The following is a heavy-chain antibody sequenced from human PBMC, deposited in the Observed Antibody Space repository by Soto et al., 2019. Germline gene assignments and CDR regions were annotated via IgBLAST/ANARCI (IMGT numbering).Heavy chain of an antibody. CDR1: GFTVSSNY. J-gene: IGHJ4*02. CDR3: ARDLGAVTTYY. CDR2: IYSGGST. D-gene: IGHD4-17*01. V-gene: IGHV3-66*01. Sequence: EVQLVESGGGLVQPGGSLRLSCAASGFTVSSNYMSWVRQALGKGLEWVSVIYSGGSTYYADSVKGRFTISRDNSKNTLYLQMNSLRAEDTAVYYCARDLGAVTTYYWGQGTLVTVSS.